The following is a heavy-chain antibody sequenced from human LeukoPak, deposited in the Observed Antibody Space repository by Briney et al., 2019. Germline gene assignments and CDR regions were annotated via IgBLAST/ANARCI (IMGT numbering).Heavy chain of an antibody. CDR1: GFTFSSYR. CDR2: INSDGSST. Sequence: GGSLRLSCAASGFTFSSYRMHWVRQAPGKGLVWVSRINSDGSSTSYADSVKGRFTISRDNAKNTLYLQMNSLRAEDTAVYYCARDPVHRYYYYGMDVWGQGTTVTVSS. J-gene: IGHJ6*02. D-gene: IGHD1-1*01. CDR3: ARDPVHRYYYYGMDV. V-gene: IGHV3-74*01.